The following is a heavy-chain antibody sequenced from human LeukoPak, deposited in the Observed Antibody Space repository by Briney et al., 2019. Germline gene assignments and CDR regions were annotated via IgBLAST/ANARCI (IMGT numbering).Heavy chain of an antibody. D-gene: IGHD3-10*01. J-gene: IGHJ4*02. V-gene: IGHV4-34*01. CDR1: GGSFSGYD. CDR3: ARGRIGRFGGFDY. CDR2: INHSGST. Sequence: PSETLSLTCAVYGGSFSGYDWSWIRQPPGKGLEWIGEINHSGSTNYNPSLKSRVTISVDTSKNQFSLKLSSVTAADTAVYYCARGRIGRFGGFDYWGQGTLVTVSS.